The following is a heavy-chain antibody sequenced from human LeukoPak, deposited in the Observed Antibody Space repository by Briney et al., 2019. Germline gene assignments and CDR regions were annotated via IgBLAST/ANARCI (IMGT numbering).Heavy chain of an antibody. CDR3: AREDTVTDYDILTGYYRSDY. CDR2: IYSGGST. CDR1: GFTVSSNY. D-gene: IGHD3-9*01. J-gene: IGHJ4*02. Sequence: GGSLRLSCAASGFTVSSNYMSWVRQAPGKGLERVSVIYSGGSTYYADSVKGRFTISRDNSKNTLYLQMNSLRAEDTAVYYCAREDTVTDYDILTGYYRSDYWGQGTLVTVSS. V-gene: IGHV3-66*01.